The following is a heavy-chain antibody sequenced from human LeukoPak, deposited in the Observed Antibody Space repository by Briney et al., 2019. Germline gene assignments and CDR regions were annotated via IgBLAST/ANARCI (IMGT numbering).Heavy chain of an antibody. D-gene: IGHD3-22*01. CDR1: GFTFSNYA. CDR2: ISGSGGGT. J-gene: IGHJ4*02. CDR3: AKRGVVIRVILVGFHKEAYYFDS. Sequence: GGSLRLSCAVSGFTFSNYAMSWVRQAPGKGLEWVAGISGSGGGTNYADSVKGRFTISRDNARNTLYLQMNSLRVEDTAAYFCAKRGVVIRVILVGFHKEAYYFDSWGQGALVTVSS. V-gene: IGHV3-23*01.